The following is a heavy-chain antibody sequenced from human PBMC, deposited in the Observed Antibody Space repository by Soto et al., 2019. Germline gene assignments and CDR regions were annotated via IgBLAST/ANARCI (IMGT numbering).Heavy chain of an antibody. CDR1: GYTFTSYG. V-gene: IGHV1-18*01. Sequence: SVKVSCKASGYTFTSYGISWVRQAPGQGLEWMGWISAYNGNTNYAQKLQGRVTMTTDTSTSTAYMELRSLRSDDTAVYYCARDPYPSDPAFLVYWGQGALVTVSS. J-gene: IGHJ4*02. CDR3: ARDPYPSDPAFLVY. CDR2: ISAYNGNT.